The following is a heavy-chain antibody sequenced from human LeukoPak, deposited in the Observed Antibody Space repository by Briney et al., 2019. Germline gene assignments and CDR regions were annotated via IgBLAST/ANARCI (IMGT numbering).Heavy chain of an antibody. CDR1: GVTFDDYA. V-gene: IGHV3-9*01. J-gene: IGHJ5*02. CDR3: GRDVGP. CDR2: ISWNSGTI. Sequence: GGSLRLSCAASGVTFDDYAMHWVRQAPGRVLEWVSGISWNSGTIVYADSVKGRFTISRDSSKNTMYLQMNSLRVEDTAMYYCGRDVGPWGQGTLVTVSS.